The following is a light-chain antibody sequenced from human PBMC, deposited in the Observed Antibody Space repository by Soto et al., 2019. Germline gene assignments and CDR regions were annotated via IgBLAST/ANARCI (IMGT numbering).Light chain of an antibody. J-gene: IGKJ4*01. CDR3: QQSYTAPRT. CDR1: QSISTY. V-gene: IGKV1-39*01. CDR2: AAS. Sequence: DIQMTQSPSSLSASVGDRVTITCRASQSISTYLNWYQQKPGKAPNLLIFAASTLQSGVPSRFSGSGSGTDFTLTIRSLQPEDFATYYCQQSYTAPRTFGGGTKVDIK.